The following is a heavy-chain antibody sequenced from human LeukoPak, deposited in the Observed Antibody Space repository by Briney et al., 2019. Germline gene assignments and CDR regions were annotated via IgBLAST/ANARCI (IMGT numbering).Heavy chain of an antibody. D-gene: IGHD3-22*01. CDR3: ARHLGYYDSSGYYHDY. CDR2: INHSGST. CDR1: GGSFSGYY. J-gene: IGHJ4*02. Sequence: SETLSLTCAVYGGSFSGYYWNWIRQPPGKGLEWIGEINHSGSTNYNPSLKSRVTISVDTSKNQFSLKLSSVTAADTAVYYCARHLGYYDSSGYYHDYWGQGTLVTVSS. V-gene: IGHV4-34*01.